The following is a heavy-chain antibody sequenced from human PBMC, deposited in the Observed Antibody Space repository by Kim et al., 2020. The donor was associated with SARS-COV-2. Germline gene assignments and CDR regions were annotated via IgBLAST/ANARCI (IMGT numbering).Heavy chain of an antibody. Sequence: GGSLRLSCAASGFTFSSYSMNWVRQAPGKGLEWVSSISSSSSYIYSADSVKGRFTISRDNAKNSLYLQMNSLTAEDTAVYYCAAREDTCGGNGYWGQGDLVTASS. J-gene: IGHJ4*02. CDR1: GFTFSSYS. V-gene: IGHV3-21*01. CDR2: ISSSSSYI. D-gene: IGHD2-21*01. CDR3: AAREDTCGGNGY.